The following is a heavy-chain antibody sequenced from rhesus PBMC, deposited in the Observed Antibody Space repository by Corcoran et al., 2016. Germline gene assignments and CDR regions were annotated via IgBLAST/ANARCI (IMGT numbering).Heavy chain of an antibody. D-gene: IGHD3-16*01. CDR2: ITYSGST. Sequence: QVQLQESGPGLVKPSETLSLTCAVAGGSIHSGYYYWAGIRQAPGKGLEWIGYITYSGSTNYNPSLKSRVAFSRDTSKNQFSLKLSSVTAADTAVYYCARSGTYYFYFDYWGQGVLVTVSS. CDR3: ARSGTYYFYFDY. V-gene: IGHV4-122*02. CDR1: GGSIHSGYYY. J-gene: IGHJ4*01.